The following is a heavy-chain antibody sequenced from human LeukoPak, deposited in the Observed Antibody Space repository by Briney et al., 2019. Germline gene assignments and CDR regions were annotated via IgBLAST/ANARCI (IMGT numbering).Heavy chain of an antibody. V-gene: IGHV1-2*02. CDR3: ARDFITMVRGVTVLDY. D-gene: IGHD3-10*01. Sequence: GASVKVSCKASGYTFTGYYMHWVRQAPGQGLEWMGWINPNSGGTNYAQKFQDRVTMTRDTSISTAYMELSRLRSDDTAVYYCARDFITMVRGVTVLDYWGQGTLVTVSS. CDR2: INPNSGGT. CDR1: GYTFTGYY. J-gene: IGHJ4*02.